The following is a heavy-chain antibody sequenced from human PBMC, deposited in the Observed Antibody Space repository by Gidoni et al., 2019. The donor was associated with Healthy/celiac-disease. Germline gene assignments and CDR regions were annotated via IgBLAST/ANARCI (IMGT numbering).Heavy chain of an antibody. CDR3: ASFPGHSNPYGGWSSFDY. Sequence: QVQLVQSGAEVKKPGAAVKGSCKASGYTITSDDMHWVRQAPGQGLEWMGISNPRGDSTSYAQKFQGRVTVTRDTSPCTVYMELSSLRSEATAVYYCASFPGHSNPYGGWSSFDYWGQGTLVTVSS. CDR1: GYTITSDD. D-gene: IGHD6-19*01. V-gene: IGHV1-46*01. J-gene: IGHJ4*02. CDR2: SNPRGDST.